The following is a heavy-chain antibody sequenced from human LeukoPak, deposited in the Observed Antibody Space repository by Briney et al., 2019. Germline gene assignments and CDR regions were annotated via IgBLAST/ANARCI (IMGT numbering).Heavy chain of an antibody. J-gene: IGHJ4*02. CDR1: GFTFSSYS. D-gene: IGHD4-17*01. Sequence: GSLRLSCAASGFTFSSYSMNWVRQAPGKGLEWVSYISSSSSTIYYADSVKGRFTISRDNAKNSLYLQMNSLRAEDTAVYYCAREYYGDYYYWGQGTLVPVSS. CDR3: AREYYGDYYY. V-gene: IGHV3-48*01. CDR2: ISSSSSTI.